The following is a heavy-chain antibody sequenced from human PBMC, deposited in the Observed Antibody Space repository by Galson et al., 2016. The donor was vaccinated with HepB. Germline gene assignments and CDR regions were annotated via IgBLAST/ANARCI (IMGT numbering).Heavy chain of an antibody. Sequence: SLRLSCAASGFTFTSHGTHWVRQAPGKGLEWVAVIWNDGSTKYYADSVKGRFFISRDNSKNTLYLQMNRLRAEDTAVYYCARDKYRIPVVRGVIMEWGQGTLVPVSS. D-gene: IGHD3-10*01. CDR3: ARDKYRIPVVRGVIME. J-gene: IGHJ4*02. V-gene: IGHV3-33*01. CDR2: IWNDGSTK. CDR1: GFTFTSHG.